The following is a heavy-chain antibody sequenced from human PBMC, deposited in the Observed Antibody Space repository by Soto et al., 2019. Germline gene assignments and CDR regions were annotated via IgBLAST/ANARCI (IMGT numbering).Heavy chain of an antibody. CDR2: IIPIFGTA. D-gene: IGHD3-10*01. CDR3: ARDCLGTPSGFGELFPSNHNWFDP. CDR1: GGTFSSYA. Sequence: VASVKVSCKASGGTFSSYAISWVRQAPGQGLEWMGGIIPIFGTANYAQKFQGRVTITADESTSTAYMELSSLRSEDTAVYYCARDCLGTPSGFGELFPSNHNWFDPWGQGTLVTVSS. J-gene: IGHJ5*02. V-gene: IGHV1-69*13.